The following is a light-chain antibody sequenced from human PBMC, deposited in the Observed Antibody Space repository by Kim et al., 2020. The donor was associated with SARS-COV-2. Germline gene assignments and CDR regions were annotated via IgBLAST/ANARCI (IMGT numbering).Light chain of an antibody. CDR2: LESDGSH. CDR3: QSWCSGPWV. J-gene: IGLJ3*02. CDR1: SEHSRYT. Sequence: QLVLTQTPSASASLGDTVKLTCTLSSEHSRYTIAWHQQQPEKGPRYLMKLESDGSHTKGAEIPDRFSGSSSGAERYLTISSLQSDDEAIYYCQSWCSGPWVFGGGTQLTVL. V-gene: IGLV4-69*02.